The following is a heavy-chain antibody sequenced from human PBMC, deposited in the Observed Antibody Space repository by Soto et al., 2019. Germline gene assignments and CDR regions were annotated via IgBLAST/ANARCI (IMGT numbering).Heavy chain of an antibody. Sequence: PSETLSLTCAVYGGSFSGYYWSWIRQPPGKGLEWIGEINHSGSTNYNPSLKSRVTISVDTSKNQFSLKLSSVTAADTAVYYCARGGIVVVVAATNYYYYYGMDAWGQGTTVTVSS. CDR1: GGSFSGYY. CDR3: ARGGIVVVVAATNYYYYYGMDA. D-gene: IGHD2-15*01. J-gene: IGHJ6*02. CDR2: INHSGST. V-gene: IGHV4-34*01.